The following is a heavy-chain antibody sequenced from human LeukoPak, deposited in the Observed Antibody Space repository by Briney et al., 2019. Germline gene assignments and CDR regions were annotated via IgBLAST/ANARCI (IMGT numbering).Heavy chain of an antibody. Sequence: SETLSLTCAVYGGSFSGYYWSWIRQPPGKGLEWIGEINHSGSTSYNPSLKSRVTISVDTSKNQFSLKLSSVTAADTAVYYCARGPRITIFGVVIPHPMDVWGKGTTVTVSS. CDR2: INHSGST. V-gene: IGHV4-34*01. CDR1: GGSFSGYY. J-gene: IGHJ6*03. D-gene: IGHD3-3*01. CDR3: ARGPRITIFGVVIPHPMDV.